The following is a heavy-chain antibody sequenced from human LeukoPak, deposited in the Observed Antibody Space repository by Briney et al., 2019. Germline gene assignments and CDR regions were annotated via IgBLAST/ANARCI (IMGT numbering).Heavy chain of an antibody. D-gene: IGHD3-3*01. Sequence: PGGSLRLSCAASGFTFDDYAMSWVRQAPGKGLEWVSAISGSGGSTYYADSVKGRFTISRDNSKNTLYLQMNSLRAEDTAVYYCAKDYDFWSGPPGHDAFDIWGQGTMVTVSS. V-gene: IGHV3-23*01. CDR2: ISGSGGST. CDR3: AKDYDFWSGPPGHDAFDI. CDR1: GFTFDDYA. J-gene: IGHJ3*02.